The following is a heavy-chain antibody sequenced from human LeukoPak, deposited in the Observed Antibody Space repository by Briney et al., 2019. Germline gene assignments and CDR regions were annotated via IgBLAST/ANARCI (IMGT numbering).Heavy chain of an antibody. D-gene: IGHD1-26*01. CDR2: IYHSGST. CDR1: GYSISSGYY. J-gene: IGHJ4*02. Sequence: SETLSLTCAVSGYSISSGYYWGWIRQPPGKGLEWIGSIYHSGSTYYNPSLKSRVTVSVDTPKNQFSLKLSSVTAADTAVYYCARISGSYFDYWGQGTLVTVSS. V-gene: IGHV4-38-2*01. CDR3: ARISGSYFDY.